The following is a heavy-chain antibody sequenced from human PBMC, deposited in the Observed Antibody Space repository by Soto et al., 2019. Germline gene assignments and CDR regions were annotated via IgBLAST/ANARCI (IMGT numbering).Heavy chain of an antibody. J-gene: IGHJ6*02. D-gene: IGHD5-18*01. CDR3: VKSDDSYGWAPQYNGVED. Sequence: QVQLVESGGGVVQPGTSLRLSCETSGFSFNKYGMHWVRQAPGKGLDWVAHITSDGRHQYHSDSVKGRFTISRDNSNNTLSLQMNNLRPEDTAVYHCVKSDDSYGWAPQYNGVEDWGQGTTVTVSS. CDR2: ITSDGRHQ. CDR1: GFSFNKYG. V-gene: IGHV3-30*18.